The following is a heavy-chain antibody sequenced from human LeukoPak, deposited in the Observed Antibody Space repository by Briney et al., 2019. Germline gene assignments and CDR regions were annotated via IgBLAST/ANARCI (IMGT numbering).Heavy chain of an antibody. V-gene: IGHV3-48*04. J-gene: IGHJ6*03. CDR2: ISGSSSTR. Sequence: GGSLRLSCAASGFSFSSYSMSWVRQAPGKGLEWVSYISGSSSTRYYADSVKGRFTISRDSAQNSLYLQMNSLRAEDTAVYYCARDSPFCGGDCYSIYMDVWGRGTTVTVSS. CDR1: GFSFSSYS. CDR3: ARDSPFCGGDCYSIYMDV. D-gene: IGHD2-21*02.